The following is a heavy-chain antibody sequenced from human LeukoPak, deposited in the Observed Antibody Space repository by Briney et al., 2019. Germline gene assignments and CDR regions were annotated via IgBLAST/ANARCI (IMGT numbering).Heavy chain of an antibody. D-gene: IGHD4-17*01. J-gene: IGHJ3*02. Sequence: PSETLSLTCTVSGYPISSGYNWGWIRQTPGNGLEWIGTTHHSGSTYYNPSLKSRVTISVDTSKNQFSLKLSSVTAADTAMYYCARASSRTYGAFDIWGQGTMVTVSS. CDR3: ARASSRTYGAFDI. CDR1: GYPISSGYN. V-gene: IGHV4-38-2*02. CDR2: THHSGST.